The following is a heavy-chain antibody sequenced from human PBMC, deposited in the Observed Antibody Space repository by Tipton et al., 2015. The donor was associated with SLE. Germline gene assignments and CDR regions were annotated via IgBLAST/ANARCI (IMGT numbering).Heavy chain of an antibody. CDR2: IYSGGST. CDR3: ARVRVGATDDAFDI. CDR1: GFTVSRNY. V-gene: IGHV3-53*05. Sequence: SLRLSCAASGFTVSRNYMSWVRQAPGKGLEWVSVIYSGGSTYYADSVKGRFTISRDNSKNTLYLQMNSLIAEDTAVYYCARVRVGATDDAFDIWGQGTMVTVSS. D-gene: IGHD1-26*01. J-gene: IGHJ3*02.